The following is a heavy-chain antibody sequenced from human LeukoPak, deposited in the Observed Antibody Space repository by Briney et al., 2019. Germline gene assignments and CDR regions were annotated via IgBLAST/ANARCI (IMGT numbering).Heavy chain of an antibody. J-gene: IGHJ5*02. CDR3: ARAVLWFGSYGP. D-gene: IGHD3-10*01. Sequence: SQTLSLTCTVSGGSISSGGYYWSWIRQHPGKGLEWIGYIYYSGSTYYNPSLKSRVTISVDTSKNQFSLKLSSVTAADTAVYYCARAVLWFGSYGPWGQGTLVTVSS. V-gene: IGHV4-31*03. CDR1: GGSISSGGYY. CDR2: IYYSGST.